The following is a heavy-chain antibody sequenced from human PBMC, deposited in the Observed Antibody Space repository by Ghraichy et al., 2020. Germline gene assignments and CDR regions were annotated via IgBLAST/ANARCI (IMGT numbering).Heavy chain of an antibody. CDR2: IYYSGST. J-gene: IGHJ4*02. V-gene: IGHV4-31*03. CDR3: ARAGTGGEFH. CDR1: GGSISSGGYY. D-gene: IGHD3-16*01. Sequence: LRLSCTVSGGSISSGGYYWSWIRQHPGKGLEWIGYIYYSGSTYYNPSLKSRVTISVDTSKNQFSLKLSSVTAADTAVYYCARAGTGGEFHWGQGTLVTVSS.